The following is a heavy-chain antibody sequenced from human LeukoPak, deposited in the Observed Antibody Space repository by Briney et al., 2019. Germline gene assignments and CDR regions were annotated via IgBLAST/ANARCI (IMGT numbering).Heavy chain of an antibody. V-gene: IGHV3-7*01. Sequence: GGSLRLSCAASGFTFSSYWMSWVRQAPGKGLEWVANIKQDGSEKYYVDSLKGRFTISRDNAKNSLYLQMNSLRAEDTAVYYCARGGTMVRGVKWYFDLWGRGTLVTVSS. J-gene: IGHJ2*01. CDR3: ARGGTMVRGVKWYFDL. D-gene: IGHD3-10*01. CDR2: IKQDGSEK. CDR1: GFTFSSYW.